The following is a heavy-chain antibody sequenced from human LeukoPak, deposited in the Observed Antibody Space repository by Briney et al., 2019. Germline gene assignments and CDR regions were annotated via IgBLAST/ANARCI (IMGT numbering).Heavy chain of an antibody. CDR1: GASIDSGDSGGYY. D-gene: IGHD4/OR15-4a*01. CDR2: VYYSGSL. CDR3: ARRDYAAWFDP. J-gene: IGHJ5*02. Sequence: PSETLSLTCSVSGASIDSGDSGGYYWAWLRQPSGKGLEWIGSVYYSGSLKYNPSLKGRVSISRDMSKNQFFLNLNSVNATDTAVYYCARRDYAAWFDPWGQGTLVTVSS. V-gene: IGHV4-39*07.